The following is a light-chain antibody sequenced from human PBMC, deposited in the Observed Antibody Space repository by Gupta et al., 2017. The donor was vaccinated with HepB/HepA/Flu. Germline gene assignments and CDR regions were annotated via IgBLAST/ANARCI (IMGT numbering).Light chain of an antibody. CDR3: SSYSSSSTPVL. CDR2: DVT. J-gene: IGLJ2*01. Sequence: QSALTQSSSVSGSPGQSITISCTGPSSDVGSYKYVSWYQQHPGKAPKLMIYDVTNRPSGVSNRFSGSKSGNTASLTISGLQAEDEGDYYCSSYSSSSTPVLFGGGTKLTIL. CDR1: SSDVGSYKY. V-gene: IGLV2-14*01.